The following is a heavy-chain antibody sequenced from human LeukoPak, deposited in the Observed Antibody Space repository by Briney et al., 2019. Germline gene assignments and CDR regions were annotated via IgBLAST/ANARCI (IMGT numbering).Heavy chain of an antibody. V-gene: IGHV1-69*06. CDR1: GNTFTSYA. CDR3: ARDDGSGYYPAGY. D-gene: IGHD5-12*01. Sequence: SVKVSCKASGNTFTSYAINWVRQAPGQGLEWMGRIIPIFDTANYAQKFQGRVTITADKSTSTAYMELSGLRSEDTAVYYCARDDGSGYYPAGYWGQGTLVTVSS. CDR2: IIPIFDTA. J-gene: IGHJ4*02.